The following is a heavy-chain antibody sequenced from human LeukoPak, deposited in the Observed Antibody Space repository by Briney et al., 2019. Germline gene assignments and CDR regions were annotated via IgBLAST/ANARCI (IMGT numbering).Heavy chain of an antibody. V-gene: IGHV3-33*01. Sequence: GGSLRLSCAASGFTFSSYAMHRVRQAPGKGLEWVALIWYDGNKKYFEDSVKGRFTISRDSSKNTLYLQMNSLRAEDTAVYYCARDRGYYPHYYFDYWGQGTLVTVSS. CDR2: IWYDGNKK. D-gene: IGHD1-26*01. J-gene: IGHJ4*02. CDR1: GFTFSSYA. CDR3: ARDRGYYPHYYFDY.